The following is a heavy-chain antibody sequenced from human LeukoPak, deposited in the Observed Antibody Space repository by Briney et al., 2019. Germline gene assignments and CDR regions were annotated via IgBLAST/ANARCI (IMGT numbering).Heavy chain of an antibody. CDR1: GFTFSSYG. Sequence: GGSLRLSCAASGFTFSSYGMHWVRQAPGKGLEWVAVIWYDGSNKYYADSVKGRFTISRDNSKNTMYLQMNSLRAEDTAVYYCAKDKGWGYSTYDYYGMDVWGQGTTVTVSS. V-gene: IGHV3-33*06. CDR3: AKDKGWGYSTYDYYGMDV. J-gene: IGHJ6*02. CDR2: IWYDGSNK. D-gene: IGHD1-26*01.